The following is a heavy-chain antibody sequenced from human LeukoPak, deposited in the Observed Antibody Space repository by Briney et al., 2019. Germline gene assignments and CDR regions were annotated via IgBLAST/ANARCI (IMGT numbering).Heavy chain of an antibody. CDR1: GNSLSSYY. D-gene: IGHD5-12*01. CDR3: ARMTPVAPTVLDY. CDR2: TYYSGST. Sequence: PSETLSLTCTVSGNSLSSYYWSWIRQPPGKGLEWIAYTYYSGSTNYNPSLKSRVTISVDTSKNQFSLKLNSVTAADTAVYYCARMTPVAPTVLDYWGQGTLVTVSS. J-gene: IGHJ4*02. V-gene: IGHV4-59*08.